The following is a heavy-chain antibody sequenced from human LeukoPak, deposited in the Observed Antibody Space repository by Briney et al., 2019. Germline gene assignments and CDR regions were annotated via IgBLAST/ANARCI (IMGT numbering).Heavy chain of an antibody. D-gene: IGHD1-26*01. CDR1: GYTFITYG. J-gene: IGHJ4*02. Sequence: ASVKVSCKASGYTFITYGMSWVRQAPGQGLEWMGWISAYNGHTNYAQKFQVRVTMTTDTSTSTAYMELSSLRSEDTAVYYCASSFSGSYYDYYFDYWGQGTLVTVSS. CDR3: ASSFSGSYYDYYFDY. CDR2: ISAYNGHT. V-gene: IGHV1-18*01.